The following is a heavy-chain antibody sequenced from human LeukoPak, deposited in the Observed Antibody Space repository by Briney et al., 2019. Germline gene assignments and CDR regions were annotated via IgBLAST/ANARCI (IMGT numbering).Heavy chain of an antibody. CDR1: GGSISSYY. D-gene: IGHD3-22*01. Sequence: PSETLSLTCTVSGGSISSYYWSWIRQPPGKGLEWIGYIYTSGSTNYNPSLKSRVTMSVDTSKNQFSLKLSSVTAADTAVYYCARDSYYYDSSGYSIFDYWGQGTLVTVSS. CDR2: IYTSGST. J-gene: IGHJ4*02. CDR3: ARDSYYYDSSGYSIFDY. V-gene: IGHV4-4*08.